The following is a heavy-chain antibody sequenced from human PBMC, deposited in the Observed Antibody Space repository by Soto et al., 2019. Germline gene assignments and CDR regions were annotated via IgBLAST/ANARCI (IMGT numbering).Heavy chain of an antibody. V-gene: IGHV1-2*04. J-gene: IGHJ6*02. CDR1: GYSFTDYH. CDR2: INPKSGGT. Sequence: ASVKVSCKASGYSFTDYHIHWVRQAPGQGLEWLGRINPKSGGTSTAQKFQGWVTMTTDTSISTASMELTRLTSDDTAIYYCARGDSADCSNGVCSFFYNHDMDVWGQGTTVTVSS. D-gene: IGHD2-8*01. CDR3: ARGDSADCSNGVCSFFYNHDMDV.